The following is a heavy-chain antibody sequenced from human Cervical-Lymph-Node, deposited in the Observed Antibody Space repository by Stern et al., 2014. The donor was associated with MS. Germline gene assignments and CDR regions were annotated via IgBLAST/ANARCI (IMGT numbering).Heavy chain of an antibody. CDR1: GYIFTGYY. CDR2: INPNSGGT. Sequence: VQLLESGAEVKKPGASVKVSCKASGYIFTGYYMHWVRQAPGQGLQYMGWINPNSGGTHYAQDFQGRIPMTRDTSISTAYLELSRLRSDDTAVYYCAKDPKRISLFGVVTSNWFDPWGQGTLVTVSS. D-gene: IGHD3-3*01. V-gene: IGHV1-2*02. J-gene: IGHJ5*02. CDR3: AKDPKRISLFGVVTSNWFDP.